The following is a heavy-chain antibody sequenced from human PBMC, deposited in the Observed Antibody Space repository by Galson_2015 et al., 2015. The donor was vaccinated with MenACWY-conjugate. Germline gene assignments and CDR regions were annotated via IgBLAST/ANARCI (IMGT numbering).Heavy chain of an antibody. CDR3: ATGTYSTSWYN. V-gene: IGHV1-18*01. D-gene: IGHD6-13*01. J-gene: IGHJ4*02. CDR2: ISGYNGNT. CDR1: DNRFTCYG. Sequence: SVKVSCKASDNRFTCYGVNWVRQAPGQGLEWMGWISGYNGNTKYAQKFQGRVTMTTDTSTSTAYMELRSLRTDDTAVYYCATGTYSTSWYNWGQGTLVTVSS.